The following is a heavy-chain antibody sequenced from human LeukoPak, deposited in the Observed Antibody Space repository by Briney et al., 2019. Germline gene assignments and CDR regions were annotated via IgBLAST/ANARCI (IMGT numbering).Heavy chain of an antibody. D-gene: IGHD3-22*01. CDR1: GGSISSSSYY. CDR2: INHSGST. J-gene: IGHJ6*02. Sequence: PSETLSLTCTVSGGSISSSSYYWSWIRQPPGKGLEWIGEINHSGSTNYNPSLKSRVTISVDTSKNQFSLKLSSVTAADTAVYYCARCRRSSGYYWVYYYGMDVWGQGTTVTVSS. CDR3: ARCRRSSGYYWVYYYGMDV. V-gene: IGHV4-39*07.